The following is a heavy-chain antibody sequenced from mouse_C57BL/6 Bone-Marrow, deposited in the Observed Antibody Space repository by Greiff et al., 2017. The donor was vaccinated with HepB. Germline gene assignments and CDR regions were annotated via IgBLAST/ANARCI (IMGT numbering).Heavy chain of an antibody. D-gene: IGHD1-1*01. CDR1: GFTFTDYY. J-gene: IGHJ3*01. CDR3: ARYKYGGFAY. CDR2: IRHKANGYTT. V-gene: IGHV7-3*01. Sequence: EVMLVESGGGLVQPGGSLSLSCAASGFTFTDYYMSWVRQPPGKALEWLGFIRHKANGYTTDYSASVKGRFTISRDNSQSILYLQMNALRAEDSATDYCARYKYGGFAYWGQGTLVTVAA.